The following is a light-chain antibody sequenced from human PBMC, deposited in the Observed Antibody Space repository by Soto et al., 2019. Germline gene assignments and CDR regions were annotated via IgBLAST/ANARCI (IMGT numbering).Light chain of an antibody. J-gene: IGLJ1*01. Sequence: SYELTQPLSVSVALGQTARITCGGNNIGSNNVHWYQQKPGQAPVLVIYGDTNRPSGIPERFSGSKSGNTATLTISRARAGDEADYYCQVWDSSTFYVFGPGTKLTVL. CDR1: NIGSNN. CDR3: QVWDSSTFYV. CDR2: GDT. V-gene: IGLV3-9*01.